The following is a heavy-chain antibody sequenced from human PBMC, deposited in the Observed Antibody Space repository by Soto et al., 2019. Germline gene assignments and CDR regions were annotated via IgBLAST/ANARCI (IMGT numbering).Heavy chain of an antibody. D-gene: IGHD3-22*01. CDR3: TRHGYDSSGYYYRIFDY. V-gene: IGHV3-73*02. J-gene: IGHJ4*02. CDR1: GFTFSGSA. Sequence: EVQLVESGGGLVQPGGSLKLSCAASGFTFSGSAMHWVRQASGKGLEWVGRIRSKANSYATAYAASVKGRFTISRDDSKNTAYLQMNSLKTEDTAVHYCTRHGYDSSGYYYRIFDYWGQGTLVTVSS. CDR2: IRSKANSYAT.